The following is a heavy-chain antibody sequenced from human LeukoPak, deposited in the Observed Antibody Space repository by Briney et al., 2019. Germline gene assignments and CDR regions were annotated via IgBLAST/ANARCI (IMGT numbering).Heavy chain of an antibody. CDR1: GGSISSYY. D-gene: IGHD5-18*01. CDR2: FHYGGST. Sequence: SETLSLTCTVSGGSISSYYWSWIRQPPGKGLEWIGYFHYGGSTKYNPSLKSRVTISVDTSKNQFSLKVTSVTAADTAVYYCARFGYSYGSVFDYWGQGTLVTVSS. CDR3: ARFGYSYGSVFDY. J-gene: IGHJ4*02. V-gene: IGHV4-59*08.